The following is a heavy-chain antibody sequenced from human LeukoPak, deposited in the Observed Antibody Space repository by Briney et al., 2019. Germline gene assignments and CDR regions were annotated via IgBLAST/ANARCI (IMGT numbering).Heavy chain of an antibody. Sequence: GASVKVSCKASGYTFTGYYMHWVRQAPGQGLEWMGRIIPILGIANYAQKFQGRVTITADKSTSTAYMELSSLRSEDTAVYYCARDLAMVRTIPGPEGDYWGQGTLVTVSS. J-gene: IGHJ4*02. CDR3: ARDLAMVRTIPGPEGDY. CDR1: GYTFTGYY. V-gene: IGHV1-69*04. CDR2: IIPILGIA. D-gene: IGHD3-10*01.